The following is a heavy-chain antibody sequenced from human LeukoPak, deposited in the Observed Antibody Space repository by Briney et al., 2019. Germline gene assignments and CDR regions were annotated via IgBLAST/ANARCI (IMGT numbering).Heavy chain of an antibody. Sequence: GGSLRLSCAASGFTFSNYAMSWVRQAPGEGLEWVSAISGSGGSTYYADSVKGRFTISRDNSKNTLYLQMNSLRAEDTAVYYCAKDSGDYDSSGRPLGYFDYWGQGTLVTVSS. V-gene: IGHV3-23*01. J-gene: IGHJ4*02. D-gene: IGHD3-22*01. CDR1: GFTFSNYA. CDR2: ISGSGGST. CDR3: AKDSGDYDSSGRPLGYFDY.